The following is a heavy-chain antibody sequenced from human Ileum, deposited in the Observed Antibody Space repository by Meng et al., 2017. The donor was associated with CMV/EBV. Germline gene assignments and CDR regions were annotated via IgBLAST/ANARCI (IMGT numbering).Heavy chain of an antibody. J-gene: IGHJ5*02. V-gene: IGHV1-2*02. CDR2: IIPNSGGGT. D-gene: IGHD2-2*01. CDR1: AYSFTAYY. CDR3: ARGNTRVVNYFDP. Sequence: AYSFTAYYIPWVRQAPGQGLEWMGYIIPNSGGGTNYAQKFQGRVTMTRDMSISTAYMELNGLRSDDTAVYYCARGNTRVVNYFDPWGQGTLVTVSS.